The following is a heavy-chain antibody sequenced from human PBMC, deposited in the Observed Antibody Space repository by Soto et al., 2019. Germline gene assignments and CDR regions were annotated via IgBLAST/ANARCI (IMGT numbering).Heavy chain of an antibody. Sequence: ASVKVSCKASGGTFSSYTISWVRQAPGQGLEWMGRIIPILGIANYAQKFQGRVTITADKSTSTAYMELSSLRSEDTAVYYCASGTKEDVRWTSYFDYWGQGTLVTVSS. D-gene: IGHD4-17*01. CDR2: IIPILGIA. CDR3: ASGTKEDVRWTSYFDY. CDR1: GGTFSSYT. V-gene: IGHV1-69*02. J-gene: IGHJ4*02.